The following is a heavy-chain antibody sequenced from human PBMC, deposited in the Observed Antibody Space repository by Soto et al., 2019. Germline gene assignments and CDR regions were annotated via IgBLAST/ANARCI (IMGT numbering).Heavy chain of an antibody. CDR2: IVPMYGTP. J-gene: IGHJ6*02. CDR1: GDTFNNHL. Sequence: QVQLLQSGSEVREPGSSVRVSCKASGDTFNNHLIAWVRQAPGQGLDWMGGIVPMYGTPHFAQKFQGRVSITANESKSTVYMELNGLGRDDTATFYFARCIKLDYLHGLDVWGQGTTVTVSS. CDR3: ARCIKLDYLHGLDV. D-gene: IGHD4-17*01. V-gene: IGHV1-69*01.